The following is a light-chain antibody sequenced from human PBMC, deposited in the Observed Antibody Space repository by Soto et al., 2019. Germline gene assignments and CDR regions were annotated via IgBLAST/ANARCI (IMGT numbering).Light chain of an antibody. CDR1: PTISSSY. V-gene: IGKV3-11*01. J-gene: IGKJ5*01. CDR3: QQRSNWPPT. CDR2: DAS. Sequence: EIVLTQSPGTLSLSPGERAKLSCRASPTISSSYLAWYQQKPGQTPRLVIYDASNRATGIPARFSGSGSGTDFTLTISSLEPEDFAVYDCQQRSNWPPTCGQGTRREIK.